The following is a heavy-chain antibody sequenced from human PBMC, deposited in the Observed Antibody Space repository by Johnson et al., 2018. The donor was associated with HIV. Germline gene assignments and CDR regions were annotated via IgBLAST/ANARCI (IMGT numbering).Heavy chain of an antibody. J-gene: IGHJ3*02. CDR2: IKQDGSEK. V-gene: IGHV3-7*01. Sequence: EVQLVESGGGLVQPGGSLKLACTASDFTFSGSPLHWVRQAPGKGLEWVANIKQDGSEKYYVDSVKGRFTISRDNAKNTLYLQMKSLRAEDTAVYYCAKDKAVVTALYDAFDIWGQGTMVTVSS. D-gene: IGHD2-21*02. CDR3: AKDKAVVTALYDAFDI. CDR1: DFTFSGSP.